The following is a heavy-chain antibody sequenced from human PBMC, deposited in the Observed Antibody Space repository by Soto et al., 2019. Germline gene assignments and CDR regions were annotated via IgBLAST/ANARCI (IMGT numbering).Heavy chain of an antibody. D-gene: IGHD6-19*01. CDR1: GDSVSSNSAA. CDR2: TYYRSKWYN. CDR3: ARVYSSGWYVYYYYGMDV. Sequence: PSQTLSLTCAISGDSVSSNSAAWNWIRQSQSRDLEWLGRTYYRSKWYNDYALSVKSRITIPPDTSKNQFSLQLNSVTPEDTAVYYCARVYSSGWYVYYYYGMDVWGQGTTVTVSS. J-gene: IGHJ6*02. V-gene: IGHV6-1*01.